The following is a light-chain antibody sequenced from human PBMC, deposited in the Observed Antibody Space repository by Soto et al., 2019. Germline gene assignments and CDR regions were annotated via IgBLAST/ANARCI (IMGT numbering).Light chain of an antibody. Sequence: IQMTQSPSSLSASVGDRVTITCRASQSVSKYLNWYQQKPGKAPKLLIYAASSLQSGVPSRFSGSGSGTDFTLTISSLEPEDFAVYYCQQRSNWLTFGQGTHWRL. CDR2: AAS. V-gene: IGKV1-39*01. CDR1: QSVSKY. J-gene: IGKJ5*01. CDR3: QQRSNWLT.